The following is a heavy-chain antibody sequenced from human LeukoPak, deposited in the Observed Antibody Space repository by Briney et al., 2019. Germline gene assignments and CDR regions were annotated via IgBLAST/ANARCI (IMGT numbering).Heavy chain of an antibody. CDR2: ISYDGSNT. CDR3: ASTSYYDSSGYYYPPMSNS. J-gene: IGHJ4*02. D-gene: IGHD3-22*01. Sequence: GGSLRLSWAASGFTFSSYAMHWVRQAPGKGLEWVAVISYDGSNTYYAASVKGRFTLSRDNSQTTLYLQMTSLRAEDTDVYYCASTSYYDSSGYYYPPMSNSWGQGTLVTVSS. CDR1: GFTFSSYA. V-gene: IGHV3-30*04.